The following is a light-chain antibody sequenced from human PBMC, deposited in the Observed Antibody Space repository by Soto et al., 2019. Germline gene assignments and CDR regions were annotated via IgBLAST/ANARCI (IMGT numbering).Light chain of an antibody. CDR2: SAS. CDR1: RGIGNA. J-gene: IGKJ3*01. V-gene: IGKV1-27*01. CDR3: LTSASLPP. Sequence: AQSAAVGDRVTIACRPSRGIGNALAWYQQKPGTVPKLLVHSASTLQSGVPSRFSGIRPGTDFALTMRSRQPGDTASPNSLTSASLPPFAPGTKVDNK.